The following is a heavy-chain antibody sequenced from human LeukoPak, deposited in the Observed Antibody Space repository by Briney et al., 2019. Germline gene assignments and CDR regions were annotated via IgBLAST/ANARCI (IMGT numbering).Heavy chain of an antibody. D-gene: IGHD6-19*01. CDR2: INPNSGGT. J-gene: IGHJ4*02. CDR3: ARVRHSSGWYGGAGY. Sequence: GASVRVSCTASGYTFTGYYMHWVRQAPGQGLEWMRWINPNSGGTNYAQKVQGRVTITRDTSISTAYMELSRLRSDDTAVYYCARVRHSSGWYGGAGYWGQGTLVTVSS. CDR1: GYTFTGYY. V-gene: IGHV1-2*02.